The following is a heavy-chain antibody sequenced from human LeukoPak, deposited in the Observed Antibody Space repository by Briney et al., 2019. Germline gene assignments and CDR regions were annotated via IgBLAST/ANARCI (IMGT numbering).Heavy chain of an antibody. D-gene: IGHD3-16*01. CDR1: GGTFSSYA. J-gene: IGHJ3*02. V-gene: IGHV1-69*13. Sequence: GASVKVSCKASGGTFSSYAISWVRQAPGQGLEWMGGIIPIFGTANYAQKFQGRVTITADESTSTAYMELSSLRSEDTAVYYCARDLDDLRDAMIPDAFDIWGQGTMVTVSS. CDR3: ARDLDDLRDAMIPDAFDI. CDR2: IIPIFGTA.